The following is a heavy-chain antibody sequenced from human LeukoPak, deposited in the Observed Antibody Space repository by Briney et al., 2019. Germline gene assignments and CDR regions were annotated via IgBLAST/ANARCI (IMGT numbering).Heavy chain of an antibody. CDR2: INWKGCST. CDR3: ARYATVRFGEYQVGYYYMDV. Sequence: GGSLRLSCPASVFTFDDYGRSWVRQPPWRGLEWVAGINWKGCSTGYADSVKSRFTISRDHAKNSLYLQMNSLRAEDTALYYCARYATVRFGEYQVGYYYMDVWGKGTTVTVSS. D-gene: IGHD3-10*01. CDR1: VFTFDDYG. V-gene: IGHV3-20*04. J-gene: IGHJ6*03.